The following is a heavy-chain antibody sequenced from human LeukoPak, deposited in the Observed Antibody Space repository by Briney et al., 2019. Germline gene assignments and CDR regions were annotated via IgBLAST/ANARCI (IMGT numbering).Heavy chain of an antibody. Sequence: ASVKVSCKASGYTFTGYYMHWVRQAPGQGLEWMGWMNPSSGNTGYAQKFQGRVTMTRNTSISTAYMELSSLRSEDTAVYYCASFYCSSTSCYPYWGQGTLVTVSS. CDR2: MNPSSGNT. V-gene: IGHV1-8*02. CDR3: ASFYCSSTSCYPY. CDR1: GYTFTGYY. J-gene: IGHJ4*02. D-gene: IGHD2-2*01.